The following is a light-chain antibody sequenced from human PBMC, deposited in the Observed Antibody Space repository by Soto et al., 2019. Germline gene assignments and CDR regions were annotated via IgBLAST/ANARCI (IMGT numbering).Light chain of an antibody. CDR2: DVN. CDR3: FSSRTGGTYV. V-gene: IGLV2-14*03. Sequence: QSVLTQPASVSGSPEQSITISCAGTSSYVGGYNYVSWYQQHPGKGPTLIIYDVNNRPSGVSDRFSGSQSRNTASLTISGLQIEDAADYYCFSSRTGGTYVFATGTKVTVL. CDR1: SSYVGGYNY. J-gene: IGLJ1*01.